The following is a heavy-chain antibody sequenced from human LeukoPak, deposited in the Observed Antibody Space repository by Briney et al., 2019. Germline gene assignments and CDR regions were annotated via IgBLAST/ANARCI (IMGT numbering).Heavy chain of an antibody. V-gene: IGHV1-69*05. J-gene: IGHJ5*02. D-gene: IGHD2-2*01. CDR2: IIPIFGTA. CDR3: AREHLPATNWFDP. Sequence: ASVKVSCKASGGTFSSYAISWVQQAPGQGLEWMGGIIPIFGTANYAQKFQGRVTITTDESTSTAYMELSSLRSEDTAVYYCAREHLPATNWFDPWGQGTLVTVSS. CDR1: GGTFSSYA.